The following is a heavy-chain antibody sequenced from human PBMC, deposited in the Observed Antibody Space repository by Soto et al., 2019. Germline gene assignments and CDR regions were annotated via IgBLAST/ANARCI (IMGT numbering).Heavy chain of an antibody. Sequence: SETLSLTCTVSGDSISNYYCSWIRQSPGKGLEWIGYIYYSGSTKYNPSLKSRVTISIDKFKNQFSLKLTSVTAADTAVYYCAKANSGYGSFDHWGQGMLVTVSS. V-gene: IGHV4-59*01. CDR3: AKANSGYGSFDH. CDR1: GDSISNYY. D-gene: IGHD5-12*01. CDR2: IYYSGST. J-gene: IGHJ4*02.